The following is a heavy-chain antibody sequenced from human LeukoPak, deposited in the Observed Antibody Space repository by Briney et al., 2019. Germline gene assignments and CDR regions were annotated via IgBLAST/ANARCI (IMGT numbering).Heavy chain of an antibody. D-gene: IGHD2-8*01. CDR3: AKDLYRPQNTYYMDV. Sequence: GGSLRLSCAASGFTFSSYAMSWVRQAPGKGLEWVSAISGSGGSTYYADSVKGRFTISRDNSKNTLYLQMNSLRAEDTAVYYCAKDLYRPQNTYYMDVRGKGTTVTVSS. CDR2: ISGSGGST. CDR1: GFTFSSYA. V-gene: IGHV3-23*01. J-gene: IGHJ6*03.